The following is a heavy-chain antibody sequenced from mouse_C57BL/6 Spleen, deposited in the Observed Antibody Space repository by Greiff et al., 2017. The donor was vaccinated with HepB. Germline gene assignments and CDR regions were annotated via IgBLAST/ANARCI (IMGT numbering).Heavy chain of an antibody. D-gene: IGHD3-2*02. CDR3: ATGSSGYEFAY. Sequence: QVQLKESGAELVKPGASVKLSCKASGYTFTTYPIEWMKQNHGKSLEWIGNFHTYNDDTKYNEKFKGKGTLTVEKSSSTVYLELSRLTSDDSAVYYCATGSSGYEFAYWGQGTLVTVAA. J-gene: IGHJ3*01. CDR1: GYTFTTYP. V-gene: IGHV1-47*01. CDR2: FHTYNDDT.